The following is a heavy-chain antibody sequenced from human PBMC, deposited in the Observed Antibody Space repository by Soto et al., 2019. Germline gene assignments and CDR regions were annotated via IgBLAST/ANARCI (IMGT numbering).Heavy chain of an antibody. D-gene: IGHD3-22*01. J-gene: IGHJ4*02. CDR3: ARSTYYYDSSGPIN. Sequence: GXSVKVSCKASVGTFSSYAISWVRQAPGQGLEWMGGIIPIFGTANYAQKFQGRVTITADESTSTAYMELSSLRSEDTAVYYCARSTYYYDSSGPINWGQGTLVTVSS. CDR1: VGTFSSYA. CDR2: IIPIFGTA. V-gene: IGHV1-69*13.